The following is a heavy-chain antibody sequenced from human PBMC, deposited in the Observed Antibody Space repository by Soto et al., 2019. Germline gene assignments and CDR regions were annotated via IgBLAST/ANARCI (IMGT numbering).Heavy chain of an antibody. CDR1: GFTFSEYS. CDR3: ARENGHCTDACNRGAFDI. V-gene: IGHV3-21*01. CDR2: IANGDNHI. D-gene: IGHD2-2*01. Sequence: EVQVVESGGGLVKPGGSLRLSCAASGFTFSEYSFLWVRQAPGKGLEWLSFIANGDNHIFYSDSVKGRFTISRDNAKNSVYLQLNNLRADDSAVYYCARENGHCTDACNRGAFDIWGQGTMVTVSS. J-gene: IGHJ3*02.